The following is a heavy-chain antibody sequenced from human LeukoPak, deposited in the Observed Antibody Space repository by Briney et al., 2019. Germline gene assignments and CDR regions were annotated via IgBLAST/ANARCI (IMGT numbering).Heavy chain of an antibody. V-gene: IGHV1-46*01. Sequence: GASVKVSCKASGYTFSNYYMHWVRQAPGQGLEWMGIINPSGGSTNFAQKFQGRVTMTRDTSTSTVYMELSSLRYEDTAVYYCARHERDVSLDHAFDIWGQGTMVTVSS. J-gene: IGHJ3*02. CDR2: INPSGGST. CDR3: ARHERDVSLDHAFDI. CDR1: GYTFSNYY. D-gene: IGHD5-24*01.